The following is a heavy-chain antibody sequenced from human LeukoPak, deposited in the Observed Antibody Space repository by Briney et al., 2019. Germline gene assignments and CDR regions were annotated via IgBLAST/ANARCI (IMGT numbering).Heavy chain of an antibody. D-gene: IGHD7-27*01. CDR2: IYYSGST. V-gene: IGHV4-59*08. CDR3: ARHVGRGLGNWFDP. J-gene: IGHJ5*02. Sequence: SETLSLTCTVSGGSISSYYWSWIRQPPGKGLEWIGYIYYSGSTNYNPSLKSRVTISVDTSKNQFSLKLSSVTAADTAVYYRARHVGRGLGNWFDPWGQGTLVTVSS. CDR1: GGSISSYY.